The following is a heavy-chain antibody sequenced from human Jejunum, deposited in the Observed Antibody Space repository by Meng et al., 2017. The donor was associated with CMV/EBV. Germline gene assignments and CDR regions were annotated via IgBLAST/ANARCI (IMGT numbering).Heavy chain of an antibody. D-gene: IGHD3-22*01. Sequence: FKFDDYAMHWVRQAPGKGLEWVSAINWNGISVAYAESVKGRFTISRDNAKNSLYLQMHSLRAEDTAFYYCAKDRYYDSSGYYSLDYWGQGTLVTVSS. J-gene: IGHJ4*02. CDR2: INWNGISV. CDR1: FKFDDYA. V-gene: IGHV3-9*01. CDR3: AKDRYYDSSGYYSLDY.